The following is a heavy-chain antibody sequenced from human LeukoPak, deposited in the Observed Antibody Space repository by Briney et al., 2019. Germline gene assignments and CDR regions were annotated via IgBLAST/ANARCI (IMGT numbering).Heavy chain of an antibody. CDR1: GFTFSGYA. V-gene: IGHV3-23*01. CDR2: ISAYGGRT. J-gene: IGHJ4*02. Sequence: GGSLRLSCAASGFTFSGYAMTWVRQAPGKGLEWVSGISAYGGRTYFTDSVKGRFTISRDNSDNTLHLQMNSLRAEDTAVYYCARGGGDSSFYFDNWGQGTLVTVSS. D-gene: IGHD6-6*01. CDR3: ARGGGDSSFYFDN.